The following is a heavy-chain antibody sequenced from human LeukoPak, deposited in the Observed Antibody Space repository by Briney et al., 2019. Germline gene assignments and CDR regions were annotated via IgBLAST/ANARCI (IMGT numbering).Heavy chain of an antibody. CDR2: IAPNSGNT. Sequence: ASVKVSCKASGYTFIDHYMHWVRQAPGQGLEWMGYIAPNSGNTYYAERFQGRVTMTRDTSITTVYMDLDMLTSDDTAVYYCARDSSGNWWGGSDSWGQGTLITVSS. D-gene: IGHD2-8*02. CDR3: ARDSSGNWWGGSDS. V-gene: IGHV1-2*02. CDR1: GYTFIDHY. J-gene: IGHJ4*02.